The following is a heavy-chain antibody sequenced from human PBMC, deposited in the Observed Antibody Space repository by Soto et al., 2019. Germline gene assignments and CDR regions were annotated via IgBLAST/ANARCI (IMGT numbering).Heavy chain of an antibody. D-gene: IGHD1-26*01. CDR1: GYIFIHCF. CDR3: ARTLGATTALFDY. CDR2: INPSSGTT. V-gene: IGHV1-46*01. J-gene: IGHJ4*02. Sequence: QVQLVQSGAEMKQPGASVKLSCQASGYIFIHCFMHWVRQAPGQGLEWMGGINPSSGTTTYAQKFQGGVTATTDTFTITVYMGQSSLGSGDTAMYYCARTLGATTALFDYWGQGSLVTVSA.